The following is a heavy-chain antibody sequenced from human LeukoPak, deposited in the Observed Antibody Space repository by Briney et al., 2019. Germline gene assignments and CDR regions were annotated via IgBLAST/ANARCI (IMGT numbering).Heavy chain of an antibody. CDR2: TRYDGSNK. D-gene: IGHD1-26*01. J-gene: IGHJ4*02. CDR3: AKDTPWWESHYYFDN. V-gene: IGHV3-30*02. Sequence: GGSLRLSCAASGFTFSSYWMTWVRQAPGKGLEWVAFTRYDGSNKYYAESVKGRFTISRDNSESAVYLQMNGLRAEDTAVYFCAKDTPWWESHYYFDNWGQGILVTVSS. CDR1: GFTFSSYW.